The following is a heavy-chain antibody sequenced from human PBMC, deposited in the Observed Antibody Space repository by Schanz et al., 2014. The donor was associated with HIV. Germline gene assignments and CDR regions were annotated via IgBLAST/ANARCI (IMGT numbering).Heavy chain of an antibody. CDR2: ISAYNGNT. J-gene: IGHJ6*02. V-gene: IGHV1-18*01. CDR3: ASHGEGITMIVVVNGGYYGMDV. D-gene: IGHD3-22*01. CDR1: GYTFISYG. Sequence: QVQLVQSGAEVKKPGASVRVSCKASGYTFISYGISWVRQAPGQGLEWMGWISAYNGNTNYAQKLQGRVTITADKSTRTAYMELSSLRFEDTAVYYCASHGEGITMIVVVNGGYYGMDVWGQGTTVTVSS.